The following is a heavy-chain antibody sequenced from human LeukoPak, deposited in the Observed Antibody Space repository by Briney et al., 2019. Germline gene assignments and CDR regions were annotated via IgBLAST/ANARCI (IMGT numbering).Heavy chain of an antibody. CDR2: IYNGEAT. CDR3: VRLVGVPPAVDN. V-gene: IGHV4-39*05. CDR1: GGSVSTIAYY. J-gene: IGHJ4*02. D-gene: IGHD2-2*01. Sequence: PSETPSLTCTVSGGSVSTIAYYWGWIRQPPGKELEYLGYIYNGEATYYNPSLKSRVTISVDTSKNQFSLRLTSVTAADTAVYYCVRLVGVPPAVDNWGQGTLVTVSS.